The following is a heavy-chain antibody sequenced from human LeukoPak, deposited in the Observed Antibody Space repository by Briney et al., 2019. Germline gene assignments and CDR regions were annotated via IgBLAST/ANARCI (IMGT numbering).Heavy chain of an antibody. CDR2: ISRSSSTI. V-gene: IGHV3-48*04. Sequence: GWSLRLSCAASGFTFSIYSMNWVRQAPGKGLEWVSYISRSSSTIYYADSVKGRFTISRDNAKNSLYLQMNSLRAEDTALYYCAKGGWAAADLPLGYYFDYWGQGTLVTVSS. J-gene: IGHJ4*02. CDR1: GFTFSIYS. D-gene: IGHD6-13*01. CDR3: AKGGWAAADLPLGYYFDY.